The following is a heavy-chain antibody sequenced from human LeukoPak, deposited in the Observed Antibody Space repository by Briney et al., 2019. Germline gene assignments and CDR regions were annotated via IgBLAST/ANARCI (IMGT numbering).Heavy chain of an antibody. CDR1: GYTLTSYY. J-gene: IGHJ4*02. CDR2: INPSDGIT. CDR3: ARGELLPDY. V-gene: IGHV1-46*01. Sequence: ASVKVSCXASGYTLTSYYMHWVRQAPGQGLEWMGKINPSDGITNYAQKFQGRVTMTRDTSTSTVYMELSSLRSEDTAVYYCARGELLPDYWGQGTLVTVSS. D-gene: IGHD1-26*01.